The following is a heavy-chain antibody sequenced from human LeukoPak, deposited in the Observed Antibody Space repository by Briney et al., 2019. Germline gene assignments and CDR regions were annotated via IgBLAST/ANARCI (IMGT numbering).Heavy chain of an antibody. J-gene: IGHJ4*02. CDR2: IDNSGEST. Sequence: GGSLRLSCVDSGFTLSSYAMSWVRQAPGKGLEWVSIIDNSGESTYYADSVKGRFTISRDNSKNILYLQMNSLRAEDTALYYCAKSRGSGTYEAIDYWGQGTLVTVSS. V-gene: IGHV3-23*01. CDR3: AKSRGSGTYEAIDY. CDR1: GFTLSSYA. D-gene: IGHD3-10*01.